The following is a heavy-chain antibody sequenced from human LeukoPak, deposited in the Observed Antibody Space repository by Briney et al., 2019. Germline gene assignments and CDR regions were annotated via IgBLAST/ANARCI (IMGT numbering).Heavy chain of an antibody. J-gene: IGHJ3*02. CDR2: INSDGSST. CDR1: GFTFSSYW. V-gene: IGHV3-74*01. D-gene: IGHD3-3*01. CDR3: AKVLSGYYVVLDI. Sequence: GGSLRLSCAASGFTFSSYWMHWVRQAPGKGLVWVTRINSDGSSTSYADSVKGRFTISRDNAKNTLYLQMNSLRVEDTAVYYCAKVLSGYYVVLDIWGQGTMVAVSS.